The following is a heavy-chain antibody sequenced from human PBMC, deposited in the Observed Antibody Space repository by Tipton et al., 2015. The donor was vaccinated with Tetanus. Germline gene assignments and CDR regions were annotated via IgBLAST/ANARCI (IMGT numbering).Heavy chain of an antibody. Sequence: VQLVQSGAEVKKPGESLKISCKASGYTFGSYWIGWVRQLPGKGLEWMGIILPRDSDARYGPSSQGHVTISAATSINTAYLEWRGLKASDTAMYWCARRDGTGPFDYWGQGSLVTVSS. CDR2: ILPRDSDA. CDR3: ARRDGTGPFDY. J-gene: IGHJ4*02. CDR1: GYTFGSYW. D-gene: IGHD3/OR15-3a*01. V-gene: IGHV5-51*01.